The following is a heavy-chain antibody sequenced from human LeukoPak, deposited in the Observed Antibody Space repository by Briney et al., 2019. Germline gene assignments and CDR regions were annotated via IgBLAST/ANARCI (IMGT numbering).Heavy chain of an antibody. J-gene: IGHJ4*02. CDR2: INHSGST. CDR1: GGSFSGYY. V-gene: IGHV4-34*01. CDR3: ARGEGFLFDY. Sequence: PSETLSLTCAVYGGSFSGYYWSWIRQPPGKGLEWIGEINHSGSTNYNPSLKSRVTISVDTSKNQFSLKLSSVTAADTAVYYCARGEGFLFDYWGQGTLVTVSS.